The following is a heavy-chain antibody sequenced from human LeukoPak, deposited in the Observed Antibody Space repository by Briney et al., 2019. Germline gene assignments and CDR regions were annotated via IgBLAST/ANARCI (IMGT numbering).Heavy chain of an antibody. J-gene: IGHJ4*02. Sequence: ASVKVSCKASGYTFTSYAMNWVRQAPGQGLEWMGWINTNTGNPTYAQGFTGRFVFSLDTSVSTAYLQISSLKAEDTAVYYCARTNRFGEFYYFDYWGQGTLVTVSS. CDR1: GYTFTSYA. V-gene: IGHV7-4-1*02. D-gene: IGHD3-10*01. CDR2: INTNTGNP. CDR3: ARTNRFGEFYYFDY.